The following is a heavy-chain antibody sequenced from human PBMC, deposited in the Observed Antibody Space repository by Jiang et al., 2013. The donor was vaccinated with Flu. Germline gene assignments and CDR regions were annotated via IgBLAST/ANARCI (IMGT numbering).Heavy chain of an antibody. CDR3: ARDLRDSGSFYLYHYYDMDV. CDR1: GCTFTNYG. Sequence: SGAEVKKPGASAKVSCKTSGCTFTNYGISWVRQAPGQGLEWMGWISAYNGKTNYAQKLQGRVTMTTDTSTSTAYMELRSLRSDDTAVYYCARDLRDSGSFYLYHYYDMDVWGQGTTVTVSS. V-gene: IGHV1-18*04. D-gene: IGHD3-10*01. CDR2: ISAYNGKT. J-gene: IGHJ6*02.